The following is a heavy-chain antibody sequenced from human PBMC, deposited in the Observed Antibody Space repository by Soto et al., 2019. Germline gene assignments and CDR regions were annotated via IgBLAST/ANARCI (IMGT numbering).Heavy chain of an antibody. CDR1: GGSITSGAYF. V-gene: IGHV4-31*11. J-gene: IGHJ5*02. CDR3: ARAGGRDP. Sequence: SETLSLTCANTGGSITSGAYFWTWIRQLPGKGLEWIGHISYSGNTDYNPSLKSRVTLSRDTSKNQFSLTLSAVTAADTAVYYCARAGGRDPWGQGTLVTVSS. D-gene: IGHD1-26*01. CDR2: ISYSGNT.